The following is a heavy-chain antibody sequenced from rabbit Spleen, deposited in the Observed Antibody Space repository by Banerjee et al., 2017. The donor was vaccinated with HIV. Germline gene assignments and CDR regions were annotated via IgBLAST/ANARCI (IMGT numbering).Heavy chain of an antibody. CDR2: IYISSGST. V-gene: IGHV1S45*01. CDR3: ARDPTGSSNSNL. Sequence: ASGFSFSSSYWPCWVRQVPGKGLEWIACIYISSGSTDYASWAKGRFTISKTSSTTVTLQMTSLTAADTATYFCARDPTGSSNSNLWGPGTLVTVS. CDR1: GFSFSSSYW. D-gene: IGHD8-1*01. J-gene: IGHJ4*01.